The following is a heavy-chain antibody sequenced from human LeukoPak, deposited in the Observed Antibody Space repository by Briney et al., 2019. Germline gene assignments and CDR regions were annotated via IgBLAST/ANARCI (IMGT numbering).Heavy chain of an antibody. V-gene: IGHV3-7*01. Sequence: GGSLRLSCAASGFTFGSYWMSWVRQAPGKGLEWVANIKEDGSEKHYVDSMKGRFTISRDNAKNSLFLQMSSLRDEDTAVYYCARDSAKGGSKGIIGASDYWGQGTLVTVSS. CDR3: ARDSAKGGSKGIIGASDY. CDR2: IKEDGSEK. J-gene: IGHJ4*02. CDR1: GFTFGSYW. D-gene: IGHD1-26*01.